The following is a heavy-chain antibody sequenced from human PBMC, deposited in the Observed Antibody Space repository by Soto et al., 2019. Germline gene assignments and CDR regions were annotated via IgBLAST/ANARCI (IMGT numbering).Heavy chain of an antibody. J-gene: IGHJ5*02. V-gene: IGHV4-31*03. CDR3: ARSPDWGSSPNWFDP. D-gene: IGHD7-27*01. CDR1: GGSISSGGYY. CDR2: IYYSGST. Sequence: SETLSLTCTVSGGSISSGGYYWSWIRQHPGKGLEWIGYIYYSGSTYYNPSLKSRVTISVDTSKNQFSLKLSSVTAEDTAVYYCARSPDWGSSPNWFDPWGQGTLVTVSS.